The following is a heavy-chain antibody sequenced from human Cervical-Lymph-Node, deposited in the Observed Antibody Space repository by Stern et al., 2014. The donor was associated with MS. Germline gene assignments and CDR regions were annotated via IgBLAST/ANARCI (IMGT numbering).Heavy chain of an antibody. D-gene: IGHD1-7*01. CDR2: IYWDDDK. J-gene: IGHJ4*02. CDR3: AHRSTRYTWNYVLFDY. Sequence: QVTLKESGPTLVKPTQTLALTCTFSGFSLSTSGVGVGWIRQPPGKALEWLAVIYWDDDKRYSPSLKSRLTIIKDTSKNQVVLMMTNMDPGDTATYYCAHRSTRYTWNYVLFDYWGKGTLVTVSS. CDR1: GFSLSTSGVG. V-gene: IGHV2-5*02.